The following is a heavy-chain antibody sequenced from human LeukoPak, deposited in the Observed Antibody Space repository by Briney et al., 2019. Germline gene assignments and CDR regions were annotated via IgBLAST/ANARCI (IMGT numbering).Heavy chain of an antibody. CDR3: ARTNSYGPKRAFDY. J-gene: IGHJ4*02. D-gene: IGHD5-18*01. CDR2: IRYDGSHK. Sequence: GGSLRLSCAASGFTFRSYGMHWVRQAPGKGLEWVAFIRYDGSHKYYPDSVKGRFTISRDNSKNTLHLQMSSLRAEDTAVYYCARTNSYGPKRAFDYWGQGTLVTVSS. V-gene: IGHV3-30*02. CDR1: GFTFRSYG.